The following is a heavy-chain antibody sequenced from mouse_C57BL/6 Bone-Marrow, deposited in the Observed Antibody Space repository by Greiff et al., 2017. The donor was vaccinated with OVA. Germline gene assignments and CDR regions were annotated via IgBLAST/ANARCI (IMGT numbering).Heavy chain of an antibody. Sequence: QVQLQQPWAELVRPGTSVKLSCKASGYTFTSYWMHWVKQRPGQGLEWIGVIDPSDSYTNYNQKFKGKATLTVDTSSSTAYMQLSSLTSEDSAVYYCATIYYGYDGVDYWGQGTTLTVSS. J-gene: IGHJ2*01. CDR3: ATIYYGYDGVDY. D-gene: IGHD2-2*01. CDR2: IDPSDSYT. V-gene: IGHV1-59*01. CDR1: GYTFTSYW.